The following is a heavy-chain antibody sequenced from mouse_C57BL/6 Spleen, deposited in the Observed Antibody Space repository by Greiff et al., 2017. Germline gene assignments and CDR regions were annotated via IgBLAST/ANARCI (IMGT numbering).Heavy chain of an antibody. Sequence: EVMLVESGGGLVQPKGSLKLSCAASGFSFNTYAMNWVRQAPGKGLEWVARIRSKSNNYATYYADSVKDRFTISRDDSESMLYLQMNNLKTEDTAMYYCVGWGGSSYSYFDVWGTGTTVTVSS. D-gene: IGHD1-1*01. CDR3: VGWGGSSYSYFDV. J-gene: IGHJ1*03. CDR1: GFSFNTYA. V-gene: IGHV10-1*01. CDR2: IRSKSNNYAT.